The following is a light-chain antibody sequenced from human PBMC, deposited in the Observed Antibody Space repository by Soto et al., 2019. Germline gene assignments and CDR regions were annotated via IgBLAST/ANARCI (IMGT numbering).Light chain of an antibody. Sequence: QSALTQPASVSGSPGQSITISCTGSSSDIGAYNYVCWYQQHPHKAPKLIIYDVAHRPSGVSNRFSASKSGDTASLTISGLQPEDEADYYCSSYTRTGSLVFGGGTKLTVL. J-gene: IGLJ3*02. CDR1: SSDIGAYNY. CDR2: DVA. CDR3: SSYTRTGSLV. V-gene: IGLV2-14*03.